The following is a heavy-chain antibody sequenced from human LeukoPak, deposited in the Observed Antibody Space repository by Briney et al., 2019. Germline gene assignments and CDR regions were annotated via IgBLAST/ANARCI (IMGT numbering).Heavy chain of an antibody. Sequence: GGSLRLSCAASGFTFSSYSMNWVRQAPGKGLEWVSSISSSSSYIYYADSVKGRFTISRDNAKNSLYLQMNSLRAEDTAVYYCAREADCSGGSCYRGAFDIWGQGTMVTVSS. D-gene: IGHD2-15*01. V-gene: IGHV3-21*01. J-gene: IGHJ3*02. CDR1: GFTFSSYS. CDR2: ISSSSSYI. CDR3: AREADCSGGSCYRGAFDI.